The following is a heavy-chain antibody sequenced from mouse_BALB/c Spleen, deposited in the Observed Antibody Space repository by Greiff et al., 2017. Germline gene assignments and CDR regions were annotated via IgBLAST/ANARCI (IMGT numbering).Heavy chain of an antibody. D-gene: IGHD4-1*01. CDR1: GYTFSSYW. Sequence: VQLQQSGAELMKPGASVKISCKATGYTFSSYWIEWVKQRPGHGLEWIGEILPGSGSTNYNEKFKGKATLTADKSSSTAYMQLSSLTSDDSAVYFCARSGTRLGFAYWGQGTLVTVSA. V-gene: IGHV1-9*01. CDR2: ILPGSGST. J-gene: IGHJ3*01. CDR3: ARSGTRLGFAY.